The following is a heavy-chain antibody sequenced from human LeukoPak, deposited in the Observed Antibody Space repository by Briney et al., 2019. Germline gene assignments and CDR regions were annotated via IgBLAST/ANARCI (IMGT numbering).Heavy chain of an antibody. CDR1: GFTFSRHW. CDR2: IKQDGSEK. V-gene: IGHV3-7*01. J-gene: IGHJ4*02. D-gene: IGHD3-16*02. CDR3: ARRPDVWGSYRYYFDY. Sequence: PGGSLRLSCAASGFTFSRHWMRWVRQAPGKGLEWVANIKQDGSEKYYVDSVKGRFTISRDNAKNSLYLQMNSLRAEDTAVYYCARRPDVWGSYRYYFDYWGQGTLVTVSS.